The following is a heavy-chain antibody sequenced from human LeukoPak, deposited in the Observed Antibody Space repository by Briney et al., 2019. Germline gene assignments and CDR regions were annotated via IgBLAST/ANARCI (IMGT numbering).Heavy chain of an antibody. CDR2: IKSKTDDGTT. CDR3: VTDTKLDYFDY. D-gene: IGHD2-8*01. Sequence: GGSLRLSCAASGLTFSNAWMSWVRQAPGKGLEWVGRIKSKTDDGTTDYAAPVKGRFTISRDDSKNTLYLQMNSLKTDDTAVYYCVTDTKLDYFDYWGQGTPVTVSS. V-gene: IGHV3-15*01. CDR1: GLTFSNAW. J-gene: IGHJ4*02.